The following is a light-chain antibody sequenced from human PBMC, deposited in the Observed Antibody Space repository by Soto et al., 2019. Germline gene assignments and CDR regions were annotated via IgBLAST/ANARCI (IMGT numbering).Light chain of an antibody. Sequence: EIVLTQSPGTLSLSPGERATLSCRVSQSVSSSHLAWYQQKPGQAPRLLIYGASTRATGIPARFSGSGSGTEFTLTISSLQSEDFAVYYCQQYNNWLTFGGGTKVDIK. J-gene: IGKJ4*01. V-gene: IGKV3-15*01. CDR2: GAS. CDR1: QSVSSSH. CDR3: QQYNNWLT.